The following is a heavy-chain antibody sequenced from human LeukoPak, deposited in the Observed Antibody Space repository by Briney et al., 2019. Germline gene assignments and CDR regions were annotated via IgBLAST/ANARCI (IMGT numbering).Heavy chain of an antibody. Sequence: TPSETLSLTCTVSGGSISSSSYYWGWIRQPPGKGLEWIGSIYYSGSTYYNPSLKIRVTISVDTSKNQFSLKLSSVTAADTAVYYCARHSTSRLNWYFDLWGRGTLVTVSS. V-gene: IGHV4-39*01. CDR3: ARHSTSRLNWYFDL. J-gene: IGHJ2*01. D-gene: IGHD2-2*01. CDR2: IYYSGST. CDR1: GGSISSSSYY.